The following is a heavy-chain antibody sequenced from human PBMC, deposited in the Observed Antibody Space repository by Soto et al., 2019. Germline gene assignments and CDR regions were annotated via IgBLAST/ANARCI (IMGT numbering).Heavy chain of an antibody. CDR1: GGSISSGGYY. V-gene: IGHV4-31*03. J-gene: IGHJ4*02. CDR2: IYYSGST. D-gene: IGHD2-21*02. CDR3: AREAVVTATLDY. Sequence: QVQLQESGPGLVKPSQTLSLTCTVSGGSISSGGYYWSWIRQHPGKGLEWIGYIYYSGSTYYNPSLKSRVTISVDTAKNQFSLKLSSVTAADTAVYYCAREAVVTATLDYWGQGTLVTVSS.